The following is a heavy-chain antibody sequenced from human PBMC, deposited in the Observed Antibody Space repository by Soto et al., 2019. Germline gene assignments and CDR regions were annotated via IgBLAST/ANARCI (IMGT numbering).Heavy chain of an antibody. CDR2: IYYSGST. CDR3: VDLGYCSGGSCSREDY. Sequence: SETLSLTCTVSGGSISSSSYYWGWIRQPPGKGLERIGSIYYSGSTYYNPSLKSRVTISVDTSKNQFSLKLSSVTAADTAVYYCVDLGYCSGGSCSREDYWGQGTLVTVSS. D-gene: IGHD2-15*01. J-gene: IGHJ4*02. V-gene: IGHV4-39*01. CDR1: GGSISSSSYY.